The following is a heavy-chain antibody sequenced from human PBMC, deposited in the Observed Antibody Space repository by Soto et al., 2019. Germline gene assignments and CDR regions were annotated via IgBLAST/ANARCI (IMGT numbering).Heavy chain of an antibody. V-gene: IGHV1-3*01. J-gene: IGHJ6*03. Sequence: GASVKVSCKASGYTFTSYAIHWVRQAPGQRLEWMGWINANNGNTSYAQKFQGRVTMTRNTSISTAYMELSSLRSEDTAVYYCARVSYIAVYYYMDVWGKGTTVTVSS. CDR2: INANNGNT. CDR1: GYTFTSYA. D-gene: IGHD6-19*01. CDR3: ARVSYIAVYYYMDV.